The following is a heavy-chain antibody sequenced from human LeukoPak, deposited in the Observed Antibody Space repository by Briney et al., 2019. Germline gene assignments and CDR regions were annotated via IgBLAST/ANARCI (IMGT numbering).Heavy chain of an antibody. Sequence: ASVKVSCKASGYTFTGYYMHWVRQAPGQGLEWMGWINPNSGGTNYAQKFQGRVTMTRDTSISTAYMELSRLRSDDTAVYYCARDLEYQLLCSKDVIRSGHVFDYWGQGTLVTVSS. V-gene: IGHV1-2*02. CDR3: ARDLEYQLLCSKDVIRSGHVFDY. CDR2: INPNSGGT. D-gene: IGHD2-2*01. CDR1: GYTFTGYY. J-gene: IGHJ4*02.